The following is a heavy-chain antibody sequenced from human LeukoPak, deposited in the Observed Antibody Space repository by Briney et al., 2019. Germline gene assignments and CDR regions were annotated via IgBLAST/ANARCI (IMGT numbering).Heavy chain of an antibody. J-gene: IGHJ6*03. CDR1: GFTFSSYW. CDR2: IKQDGSEK. D-gene: IGHD5-24*01. V-gene: IGHV3-7*03. Sequence: PGGSLRLSCAASGFTFSSYWMSWVRQAPGKGLEWVANIKQDGSEKYYVDSVKGRFTISRDNAENSLYLQMNSLRAEDTAVYYCAKNRDGYKTHYYYYYMDVWGKGTTVTISS. CDR3: AKNRDGYKTHYYYYYMDV.